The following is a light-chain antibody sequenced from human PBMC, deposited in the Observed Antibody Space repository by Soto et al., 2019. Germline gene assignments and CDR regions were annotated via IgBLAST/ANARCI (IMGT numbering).Light chain of an antibody. Sequence: DVQLIQSPSTLSASVGETVTITCRVSQAISDWVAWYQQKPGKAPKLLFYDATSSDSGVPSRFSGSGSQRDFTLTISGLQPDDFATYYCQQYQSYSNTFGQGTRVEL. J-gene: IGKJ1*01. CDR3: QQYQSYSNT. V-gene: IGKV1-5*01. CDR2: DAT. CDR1: QAISDW.